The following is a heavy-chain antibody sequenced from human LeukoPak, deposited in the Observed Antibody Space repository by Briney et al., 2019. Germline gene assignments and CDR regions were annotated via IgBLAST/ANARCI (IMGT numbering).Heavy chain of an antibody. V-gene: IGHV1-18*01. J-gene: IGHJ4*02. D-gene: IGHD3-10*01. Sequence: ASVKVSCKASGYTFTSYGISWVRQAPGQGLEWMGWISAYNGNTNYAQKLQGRVTMTEDTSTDTAYMELSSLRSEDTAVYYCARAGSYYYGSGSGYYFDYWGQGTLVTVSS. CDR2: ISAYNGNT. CDR3: ARAGSYYYGSGSGYYFDY. CDR1: GYTFTSYG.